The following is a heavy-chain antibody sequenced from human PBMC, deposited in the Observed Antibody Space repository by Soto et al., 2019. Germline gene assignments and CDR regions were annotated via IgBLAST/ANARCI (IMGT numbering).Heavy chain of an antibody. J-gene: IGHJ2*01. CDR1: GFTFSSYA. Sequence: EVQLLESGGGLVQPGGSLRLSCEASGFTFSSYAMSWVRQAPGKGLEWVSVISGSGGSTYYADSVKGRFTISRDNSKNTLDLQMNSLRAEDTAVYYCAKRTVGWYFDLWGRGTLVTVSS. V-gene: IGHV3-23*01. CDR3: AKRTVGWYFDL. CDR2: ISGSGGST. D-gene: IGHD4-17*01.